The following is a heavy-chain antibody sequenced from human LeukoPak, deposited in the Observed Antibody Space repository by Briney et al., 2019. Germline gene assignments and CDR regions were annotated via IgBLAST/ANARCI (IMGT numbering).Heavy chain of an antibody. Sequence: ASVKVSCKASGYSFTVYYMHWVRQAPGQGLEWMGWINPNSGGTNYAQKFQGRVTMTRDTSISTAYMELSRLRSDDTAVYYCAREEGRYSDSGEWFDPWGQGTLVTVSS. D-gene: IGHD3-10*01. V-gene: IGHV1-2*02. CDR3: AREEGRYSDSGEWFDP. J-gene: IGHJ5*02. CDR2: INPNSGGT. CDR1: GYSFTVYY.